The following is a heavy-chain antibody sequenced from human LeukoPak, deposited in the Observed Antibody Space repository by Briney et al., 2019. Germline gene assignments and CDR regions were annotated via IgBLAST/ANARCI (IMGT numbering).Heavy chain of an antibody. D-gene: IGHD3-3*01. CDR1: GGSISSGSYY. Sequence: SETLSLTCTVSGGSISSGSYYWSWIRQPAGKGLEWIGRIYTSGSTNYNPSLKSRVTISVDTSKNQFSLKLSSVTAADTAVYYCARDALVHYDFWSGYAFDIWGQGTMVTVSS. J-gene: IGHJ3*02. V-gene: IGHV4-61*02. CDR3: ARDALVHYDFWSGYAFDI. CDR2: IYTSGST.